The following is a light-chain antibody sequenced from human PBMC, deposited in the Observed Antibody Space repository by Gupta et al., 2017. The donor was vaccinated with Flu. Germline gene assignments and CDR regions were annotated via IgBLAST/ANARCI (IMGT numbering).Light chain of an antibody. CDR1: ESVLYSSNNKNY. CDR2: WAS. V-gene: IGKV4-1*01. Sequence: DIVMTPSPDSLAVSLGERATINCKSSESVLYSSNNKNYLAWYQQKPGQPPKLLIYWASTRESGVPDRFSGSGSGTDFTLTISSLQAEDVAVYYCQHYYTSPPCFGQGTKLEIK. CDR3: QHYYTSPPC. J-gene: IGKJ2*03.